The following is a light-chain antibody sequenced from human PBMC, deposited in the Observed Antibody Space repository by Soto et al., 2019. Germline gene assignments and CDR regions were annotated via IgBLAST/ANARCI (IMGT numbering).Light chain of an antibody. CDR1: NIGSKS. Sequence: SYELTQPPSVSVAPGKTARITCGGNNIGSKSVHWYQQKPGQAPVLVIYYDSDRPSGIPERFSGSNSGNTATLTISRVEAGDEADYYCQVWDSRSDHPVVFGGGTKVTVL. V-gene: IGLV3-21*04. CDR3: QVWDSRSDHPVV. J-gene: IGLJ2*01. CDR2: YDS.